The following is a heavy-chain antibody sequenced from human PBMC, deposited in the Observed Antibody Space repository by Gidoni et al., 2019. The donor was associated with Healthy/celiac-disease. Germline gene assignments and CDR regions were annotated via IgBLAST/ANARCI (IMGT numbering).Heavy chain of an antibody. V-gene: IGHV4-59*01. D-gene: IGHD3-16*01. CDR1: GGSISSYY. CDR2: IYYSGST. J-gene: IGHJ4*02. Sequence: QVQLQESGPGLVKPSETLSLTCTVSGGSISSYYWSWIRQPPGKGLEWIGYIYYSGSTNYNPSLKSRVTISVDTSKNQFSLKLSSVTAADTAVYYCARGGEFPHKYWGQGTLVTVSS. CDR3: ARGGEFPHKY.